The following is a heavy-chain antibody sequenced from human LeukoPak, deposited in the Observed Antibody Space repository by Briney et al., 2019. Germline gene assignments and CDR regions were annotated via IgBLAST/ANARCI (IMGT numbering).Heavy chain of an antibody. Sequence: GGSLRLSCAASGFTFSSYGMHWVRQAPGKGLEWVAVISYDGSNKYCADPVKGRFTISRDNAKNSLYLQMNSLRAEDTAVYYCARAPDYSNYVWFDPWGQGTLVTVSS. V-gene: IGHV3-30*03. J-gene: IGHJ5*02. CDR1: GFTFSSYG. CDR2: ISYDGSNK. CDR3: ARAPDYSNYVWFDP. D-gene: IGHD4-11*01.